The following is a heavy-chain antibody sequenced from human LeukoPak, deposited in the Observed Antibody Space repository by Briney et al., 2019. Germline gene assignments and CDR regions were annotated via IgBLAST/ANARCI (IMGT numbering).Heavy chain of an antibody. Sequence: GGSLRLSCAVSGFTFNSYGMHWVRQAPGKGLEWVAFIRYDGSNKHYGDSVKGRFTISRDNSKKMLYLQMNSLRPEDTAVYYCAKEFHDFWSGYNWGDNWFDPWGQGTLVTVSS. J-gene: IGHJ5*02. CDR3: AKEFHDFWSGYNWGDNWFDP. CDR1: GFTFNSYG. V-gene: IGHV3-30*02. CDR2: IRYDGSNK. D-gene: IGHD3-3*01.